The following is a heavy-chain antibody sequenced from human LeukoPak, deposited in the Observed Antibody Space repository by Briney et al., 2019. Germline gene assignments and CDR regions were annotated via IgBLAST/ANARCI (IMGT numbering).Heavy chain of an antibody. Sequence: GGSLRLSCEASGMTFSSYAMSWVRQAPGKGLEWVSAIGDYGGSTYYADSVKGRFTISRDNSKNTLYLQMNSLRAEDTAVYYCEKVAVVSGYWYFDLWGRGTLVTVSS. V-gene: IGHV3-23*01. D-gene: IGHD2-21*02. CDR1: GMTFSSYA. J-gene: IGHJ2*01. CDR3: EKVAVVSGYWYFDL. CDR2: IGDYGGST.